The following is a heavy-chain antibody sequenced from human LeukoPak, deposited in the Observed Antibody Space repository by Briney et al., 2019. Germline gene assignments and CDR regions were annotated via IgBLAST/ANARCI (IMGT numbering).Heavy chain of an antibody. CDR3: VKSSVFGVVIDY. V-gene: IGHV3-30*02. CDR2: IQYDGSNK. CDR1: GFTFSSLG. J-gene: IGHJ4*02. D-gene: IGHD3-3*01. Sequence: PGGSLRLSCAASGFTFSSLGMHWVRQAPGKGLEWVAFIQYDGSNKYYADSVKGRLTISRDNSKNTLYLQMNSLRAEDTAVYYCVKSSVFGVVIDYWGQGTLVTVSS.